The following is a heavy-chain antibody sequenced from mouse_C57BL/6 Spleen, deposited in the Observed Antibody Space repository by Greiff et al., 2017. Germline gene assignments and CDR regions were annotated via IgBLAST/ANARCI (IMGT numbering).Heavy chain of an antibody. J-gene: IGHJ4*01. CDR1: GFSLTSYG. Sequence: QVQLQQPGPGLVQPSQSLSITCTVSGFSLTSYGVHWVRQSPGKGLEWLGVIWRGGSTGYNAAFMYRLSITMDNSKRQVFFKMNSLLADDTAIYFCAIPDGYYAMDYWGQGTSVTVSS. CDR2: IWRGGST. V-gene: IGHV2-5*01. CDR3: AIPDGYYAMDY. D-gene: IGHD2-3*01.